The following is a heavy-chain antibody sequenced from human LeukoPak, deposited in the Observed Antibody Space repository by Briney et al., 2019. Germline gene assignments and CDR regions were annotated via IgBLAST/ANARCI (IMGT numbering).Heavy chain of an antibody. J-gene: IGHJ3*02. CDR1: GGSLISSRYY. Sequence: SETLSLTCTVSGGSLISSRYYWAWIRQPPGKGLEWIGGVYYSGSTYFNPSLKSRVTISVDTSKNQFSLKLSSVTAADTAVYYCARANWNDGSFDIWGQGTMVTVSS. CDR2: VYYSGST. CDR3: ARANWNDGSFDI. D-gene: IGHD1-1*01. V-gene: IGHV4-39*01.